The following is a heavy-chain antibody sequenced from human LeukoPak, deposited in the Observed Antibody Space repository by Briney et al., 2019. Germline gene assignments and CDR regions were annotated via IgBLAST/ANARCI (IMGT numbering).Heavy chain of an antibody. J-gene: IGHJ4*02. CDR3: ARRLDSSGYYHYFDY. CDR1: GGSFSGYY. Sequence: SETLSLTCAVYGGSFSGYYWSWIRQPPGKGLEWIGEINHSGSTNYNPSLKSRVTISVDTSKNQFSLKLSSVTAADTAVYYCARRLDSSGYYHYFDYWGQGTLVTVSS. D-gene: IGHD3-22*01. CDR2: INHSGST. V-gene: IGHV4-34*01.